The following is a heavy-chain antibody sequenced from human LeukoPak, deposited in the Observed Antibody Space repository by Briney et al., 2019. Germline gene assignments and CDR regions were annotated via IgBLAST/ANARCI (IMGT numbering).Heavy chain of an antibody. Sequence: GGSLRLSCAASGFTFSSYSMNWARQAPGKGLEWVSSISSSSSYIYYADSVKGRFTISRDNAKNSLYLQMNSLRAEDTAVYYCARSPQQLVFRYMDVWGKGTTVTVSS. CDR2: ISSSSSYI. CDR1: GFTFSSYS. J-gene: IGHJ6*03. V-gene: IGHV3-21*01. D-gene: IGHD6-13*01. CDR3: ARSPQQLVFRYMDV.